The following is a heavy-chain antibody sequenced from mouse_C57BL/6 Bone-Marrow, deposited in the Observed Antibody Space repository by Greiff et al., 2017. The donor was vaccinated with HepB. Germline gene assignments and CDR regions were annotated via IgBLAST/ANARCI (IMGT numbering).Heavy chain of an antibody. D-gene: IGHD2-4*01. Sequence: QVTLKESGPGILQPSQTLSLTCSFSGFSLSTFGMGVGWIRQPSGKGLEWLAHIWWDDDKYYNPALKSRLTISKDTSKNQVFLKIANVDTADTATHYCARLIYYDDDERVCWYFDVWGTGTTVTVSS. V-gene: IGHV8-8*01. CDR2: IWWDDDK. J-gene: IGHJ1*03. CDR3: ARLIYYDDDERVCWYFDV. CDR1: GFSLSTFGMG.